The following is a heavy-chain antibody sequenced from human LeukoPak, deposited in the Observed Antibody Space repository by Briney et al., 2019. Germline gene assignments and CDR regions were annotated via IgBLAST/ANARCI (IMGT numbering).Heavy chain of an antibody. J-gene: IGHJ4*02. CDR2: ISYDGSNK. V-gene: IGHV3-30-3*01. D-gene: IGHD3-22*01. CDR3: ARDLGYYYDSSGYKY. Sequence: PGGSLRLSCAASGFTFSSYAMHWVRQAPGKGLEWVAVISYDGSNKYYADSVKGRFTISRDNSKNTLYLQMNSLRAEDTAVYYCARDLGYYYDSSGYKYWGQGTLVTVSS. CDR1: GFTFSSYA.